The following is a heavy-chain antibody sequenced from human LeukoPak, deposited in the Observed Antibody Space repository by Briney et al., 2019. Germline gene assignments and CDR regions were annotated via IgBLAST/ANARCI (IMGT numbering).Heavy chain of an antibody. Sequence: PGGSLRLSCAASGFTFSSYAMSWVRQAPGKGLEWDSAISGSGGSTYYADSVKGRFTISRDNSKNTLYLQMNSLRAEDTAVYYCAKDREVTSRLPYYFDYWGQGTLVTVSS. CDR3: AKDREVTSRLPYYFDY. D-gene: IGHD2-21*02. CDR2: ISGSGGST. V-gene: IGHV3-23*01. J-gene: IGHJ4*02. CDR1: GFTFSSYA.